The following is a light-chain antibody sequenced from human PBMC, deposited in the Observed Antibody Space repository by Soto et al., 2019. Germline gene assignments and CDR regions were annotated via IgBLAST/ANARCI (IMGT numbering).Light chain of an antibody. CDR1: QDTSRS. CDR3: QQYKSYWT. CDR2: DAS. V-gene: IGKV1-5*01. Sequence: DIHMTQSPSTLSGSLGDRGTITFRASQDTSRSLGWYQQKPGKAPKLLISDASSLETGVPSRFSGSGSGTEFTLTINSLQPDDFATYYCQQYKSYWTFGQGTKVDIK. J-gene: IGKJ1*01.